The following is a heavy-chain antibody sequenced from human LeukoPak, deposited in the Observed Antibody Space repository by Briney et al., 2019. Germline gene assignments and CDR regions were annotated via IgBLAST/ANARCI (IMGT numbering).Heavy chain of an antibody. V-gene: IGHV3-23*01. J-gene: IGHJ6*03. CDR1: GFTCSSYG. D-gene: IGHD6-19*01. CDR2: ISGSGGST. CDR3: AKDKYSSGWYYYYYYMDV. Sequence: GGSLRLSCAASGFTCSSYGMSWVRQAPGKGLEWVSAISGSGGSTYYADSVKGRFTISRDNSKNTLYLQMNSLRAEDTAVYYCAKDKYSSGWYYYYYYMDVWGKGTTVTISS.